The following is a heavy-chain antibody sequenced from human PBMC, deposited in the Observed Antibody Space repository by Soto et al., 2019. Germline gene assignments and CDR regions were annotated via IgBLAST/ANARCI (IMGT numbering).Heavy chain of an antibody. J-gene: IGHJ4*02. CDR1: GYTFSKFF. D-gene: IGHD6-6*01. CDR3: ARDSEGPSSLTHY. CDR2: VHPGSGSA. V-gene: IGHV1-46*01. Sequence: QVQLVQSGADVKKPGASVKVSCKASGYTFSKFFIHWVRQAPGQGLEWLGFVHPGSGSANYAQKFQGRVSMTRDTSMRTVYLELSRLRSEDTAMYYCARDSEGPSSLTHYWGQGTLVTVSS.